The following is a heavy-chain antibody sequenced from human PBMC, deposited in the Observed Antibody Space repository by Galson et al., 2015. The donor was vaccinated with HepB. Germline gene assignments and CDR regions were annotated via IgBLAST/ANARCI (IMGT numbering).Heavy chain of an antibody. CDR3: ARDSLLWFGERYLFDY. D-gene: IGHD3-10*01. Sequence: SVKVSCKASGYTFTSYAMHWVRQAPGQRLEWMGWINAGNGNTKYSQKFQGRVTITRDTSASTAYMELSSLRSEDTAVYYCARDSLLWFGERYLFDYWGQGTLVTVSS. V-gene: IGHV1-3*01. J-gene: IGHJ4*02. CDR1: GYTFTSYA. CDR2: INAGNGNT.